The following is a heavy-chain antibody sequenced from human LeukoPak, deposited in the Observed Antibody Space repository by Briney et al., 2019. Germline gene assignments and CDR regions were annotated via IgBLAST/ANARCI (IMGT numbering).Heavy chain of an antibody. CDR1: GFPFSGFY. V-gene: IGHV3-11*06. CDR3: ARAAVTLELLSEHYYFDY. D-gene: IGHD2-21*01. J-gene: IGHJ4*02. CDR2: ISSSGDYT. Sequence: GGSLRLPCAASGFPFSGFYMTWIRQAPGKGPEWLSDISSSGDYTDYADSAKGRFTISRDNTKNSLYLQMTSLRAEDTAVYYCARAAVTLELLSEHYYFDYWGQGVLVTVSS.